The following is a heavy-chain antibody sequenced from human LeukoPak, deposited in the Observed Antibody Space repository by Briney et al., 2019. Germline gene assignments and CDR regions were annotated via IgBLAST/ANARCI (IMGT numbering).Heavy chain of an antibody. D-gene: IGHD2-2*01. CDR2: ISYDGSAK. CDR3: AKDLDCTTTSCYHPPFDY. CDR1: GFTFTTYG. J-gene: IGHJ4*02. Sequence: GRSLRLSCAASGFTFTTYGMHWVRQAPGKGLEWVAVISYDGSAKYYADSVKGRFTISRDNSKFTLYLQVNSLRAEDTAVYYCAKDLDCTTTSCYHPPFDYWGQGTLVTVSS. V-gene: IGHV3-30*18.